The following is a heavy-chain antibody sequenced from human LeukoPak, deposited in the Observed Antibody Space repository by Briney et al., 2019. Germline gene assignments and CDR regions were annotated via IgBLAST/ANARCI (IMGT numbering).Heavy chain of an antibody. CDR3: VSGGDSGY. CDR2: ITPAGSEK. CDR1: RFTFSTNW. V-gene: IGHV3-7*03. D-gene: IGHD2-21*02. Sequence: PGGPLRLSCAASRFTFSTNWMGWVRQAPGKGLEWVASITPAGSEKYYANSMKGRFTISRDNAKNSLFLQMNSLRADDTGVYFCVSGGDSGYWGQGTLVTVSS. J-gene: IGHJ4*02.